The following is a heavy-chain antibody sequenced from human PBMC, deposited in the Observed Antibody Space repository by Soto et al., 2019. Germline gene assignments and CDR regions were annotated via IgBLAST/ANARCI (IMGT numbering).Heavy chain of an antibody. CDR1: GGSISSYY. D-gene: IGHD4-17*01. J-gene: IGHJ3*02. Sequence: PSETLSLTCTVPGGSISSYYWSWIRQPPGKGLEGIGYIYYSGSTNYNPSLKSRVTISVDTSKNQFSLKLSSVTAADTAVYYCASDLVYYGDYEASAWHAFDIWCQGTMVTVSS. CDR3: ASDLVYYGDYEASAWHAFDI. CDR2: IYYSGST. V-gene: IGHV4-59*01.